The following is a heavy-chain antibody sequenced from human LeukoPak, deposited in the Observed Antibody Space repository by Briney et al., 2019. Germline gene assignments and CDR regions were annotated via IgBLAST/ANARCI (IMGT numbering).Heavy chain of an antibody. CDR2: ISAYNGNT. Sequence: ASVKVSCKASGYTFTGYYMHWVRQAPGQGLEWMGWISAYNGNTNYAQKLQGRVTMTTDTSTSTAYMELRSLRSDDTAVYYCARDQDIVVVVAANYFDYWGQGTLVTVSS. D-gene: IGHD2-15*01. CDR1: GYTFTGYY. V-gene: IGHV1-18*04. J-gene: IGHJ4*02. CDR3: ARDQDIVVVVAANYFDY.